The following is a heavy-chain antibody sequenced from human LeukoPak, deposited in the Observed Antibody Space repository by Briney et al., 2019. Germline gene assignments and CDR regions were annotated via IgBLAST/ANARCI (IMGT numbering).Heavy chain of an antibody. V-gene: IGHV3-48*03. J-gene: IGHJ4*02. CDR2: ISSSGSTI. CDR1: GFTFSSYE. Sequence: GGSLRLSCAASGFTFSSYEMNWVRQAPGKGLEWVSYISSSGSTIYYADSVKGRFTISRDNSKSTLYLEMNSLRAEDTAIYYCAKNPLASGTIYFDSWGQGTLLTVSS. D-gene: IGHD1-1*01. CDR3: AKNPLASGTIYFDS.